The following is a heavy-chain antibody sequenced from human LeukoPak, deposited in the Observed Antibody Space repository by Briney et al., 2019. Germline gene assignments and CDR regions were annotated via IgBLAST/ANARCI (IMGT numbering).Heavy chain of an antibody. CDR2: MNPNSGNT. CDR3: ARVGCSSTSCYKGAFDI. V-gene: IGHV1-8*03. D-gene: IGHD2-2*02. CDR1: GYTFTSYD. J-gene: IGHJ3*02. Sequence: ASVKVSCKASGYTFTSYDINWVRQATGQGLEWMGWMNPNSGNTGYAQKFQGRVTITRNTSISTAYMELSSLRSEDTAVYYCARVGCSSTSCYKGAFDIWGQGTMVTVSS.